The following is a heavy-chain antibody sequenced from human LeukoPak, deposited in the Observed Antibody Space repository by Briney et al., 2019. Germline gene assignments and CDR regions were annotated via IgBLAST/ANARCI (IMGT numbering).Heavy chain of an antibody. CDR1: GFIFDDHG. J-gene: IGHJ4*02. Sequence: GGSLRLSCAASGFIFDDHGMNWVRQAPGKGLEWVSGINWSGGSTSYADSVKGRFTISRDNAKNSLYLQMNSLRAEDTAVYYCARSVGLQNWGQGTLVTVSS. CDR2: INWSGGST. D-gene: IGHD1-1*01. V-gene: IGHV3-20*04. CDR3: ARSVGLQN.